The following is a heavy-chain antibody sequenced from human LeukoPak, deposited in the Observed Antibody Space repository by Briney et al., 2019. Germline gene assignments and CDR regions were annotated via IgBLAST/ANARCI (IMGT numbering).Heavy chain of an antibody. Sequence: SCKASGYTFTGYYMHWVRQAPGKGLEWVAVISYDGSNKYYADSVKGRFTISRDNSKNTLYLQMNSLRAEDTAVYYCAKDLKARIAVADPWGQGTLVTVSS. D-gene: IGHD6-19*01. V-gene: IGHV3-30*04. CDR2: ISYDGSNK. J-gene: IGHJ5*02. CDR1: GYTFTGYY. CDR3: AKDLKARIAVADP.